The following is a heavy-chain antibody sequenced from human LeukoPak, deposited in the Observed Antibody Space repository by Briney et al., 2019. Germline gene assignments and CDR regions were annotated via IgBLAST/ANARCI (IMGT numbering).Heavy chain of an antibody. CDR1: GYTFTSYG. D-gene: IGHD3-3*01. V-gene: IGHV1-18*04. J-gene: IGHJ6*03. Sequence: GASVKLSCKASGYTFTSYGISWVRQAPGQGLEWMEWISAYNGNTNYAQRLHGRVTMTTDTSTITAYMELRSLSSDDTAVYYCAREKYYDFWSGYPKPPLGYMDVWGKGTTVTVSS. CDR2: ISAYNGNT. CDR3: AREKYYDFWSGYPKPPLGYMDV.